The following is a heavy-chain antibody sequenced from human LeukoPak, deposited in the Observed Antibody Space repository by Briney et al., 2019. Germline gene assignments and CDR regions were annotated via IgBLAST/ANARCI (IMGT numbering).Heavy chain of an antibody. D-gene: IGHD3-22*01. Sequence: PGGSLRLSCAASGFTFSSYWMSWVRQAPGKGLEWVANIKQDGSEKYYVDSVKGRFTISRDNAKNSLYLQMNSLRAEDTAVYYCASAYYDSSGYYRNDYWGQGTLDTVSS. CDR3: ASAYYDSSGYYRNDY. V-gene: IGHV3-7*01. CDR1: GFTFSSYW. J-gene: IGHJ4*02. CDR2: IKQDGSEK.